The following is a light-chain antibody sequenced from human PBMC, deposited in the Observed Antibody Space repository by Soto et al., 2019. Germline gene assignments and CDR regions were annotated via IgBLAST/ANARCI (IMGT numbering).Light chain of an antibody. CDR1: SSDVGAYNY. V-gene: IGLV2-8*01. J-gene: IGLJ2*01. CDR2: EVN. Sequence: QSALTQPPSASGSPGQSVAISCTGTSSDVGAYNYVCWYQQHPGKAPKLMIYEVNKRPSGVPDRFSGSKSGNTASLTVSGLQAEDEAEYYCSSYAANENVVFGGGTKLTVL. CDR3: SSYAANENVV.